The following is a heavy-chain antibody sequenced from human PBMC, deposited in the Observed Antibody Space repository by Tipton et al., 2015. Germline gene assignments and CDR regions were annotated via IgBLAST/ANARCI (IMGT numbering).Heavy chain of an antibody. CDR3: GRWGFGTALDY. D-gene: IGHD3/OR15-3a*01. V-gene: IGHV3-48*04. CDR1: GFTFSNYS. J-gene: IGHJ4*02. Sequence: SLRLSCAGSGFTFSNYSMNWVRQAPGKGLEWVSYITGSSRAIYYADSVKGRFTISRDNAKDSLYLQMNSLRAEDSTLYYCGRWGFGTALDYWGQGNLVTVSS. CDR2: ITGSSRAI.